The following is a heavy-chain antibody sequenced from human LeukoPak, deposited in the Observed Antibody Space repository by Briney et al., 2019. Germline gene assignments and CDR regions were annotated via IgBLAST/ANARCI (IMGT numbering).Heavy chain of an antibody. Sequence: WASVKVSCKASGYTFTSYGISWVRQAPGQGLELMGWISAYNGNTNYAQKLQGRVTMTTDTSTSTAYMELRSLRSDDTAVYYCARDPYYYDSSSYDYWGQGTLVTVSS. V-gene: IGHV1-18*01. D-gene: IGHD3-22*01. J-gene: IGHJ4*02. CDR3: ARDPYYYDSSSYDY. CDR2: ISAYNGNT. CDR1: GYTFTSYG.